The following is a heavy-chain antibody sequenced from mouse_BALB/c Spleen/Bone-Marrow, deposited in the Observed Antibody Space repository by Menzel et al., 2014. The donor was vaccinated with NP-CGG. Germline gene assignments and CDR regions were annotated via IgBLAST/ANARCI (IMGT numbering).Heavy chain of an antibody. CDR2: ISSGSTTI. Sequence: VQLKESGGGLVQPGGSRKLSCAASGFAFSSFGMHWVRQVPEKGLEWVAYISSGSTTIFYADTMKGRFTISRDNPKNTLFLQMTSLRSEDTAMYYCTRGGNWDDFDYWGQGTTLTVSS. J-gene: IGHJ2*01. CDR3: TRGGNWDDFDY. V-gene: IGHV5-17*02. CDR1: GFAFSSFG. D-gene: IGHD4-1*01.